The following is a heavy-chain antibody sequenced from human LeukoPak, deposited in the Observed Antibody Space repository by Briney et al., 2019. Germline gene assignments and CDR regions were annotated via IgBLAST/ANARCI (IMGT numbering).Heavy chain of an antibody. Sequence: ASVKVSCKASGYTFTSYDINWVRQATGQGLEWMGWMNPNSGNTGYAQKFQGRVTMTRNTSINTAYMELSSLSSEDTAVYYCARNPPKYSSSWYGYSFDYWGQGILVTVSS. CDR1: GYTFTSYD. D-gene: IGHD6-13*01. CDR3: ARNPPKYSSSWYGYSFDY. CDR2: MNPNSGNT. V-gene: IGHV1-8*01. J-gene: IGHJ4*02.